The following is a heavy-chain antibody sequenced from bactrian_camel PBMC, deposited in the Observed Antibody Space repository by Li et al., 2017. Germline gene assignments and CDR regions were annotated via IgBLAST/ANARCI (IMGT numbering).Heavy chain of an antibody. CDR3: AAAQATLVSFGPRGNSADCPAEYNY. V-gene: IGHV3S53*01. D-gene: IGHD6*01. J-gene: IGHJ4*01. Sequence: HVQLVESGGGSVQAGESMRLSCIASESIIGQRTYCMAWFRQSPGKEREGVATIDCDGMTNYTSSVTGRFTISKDNAKNTLYLQMNSLSSEDTAMYHCAAAQATLVSFGPRGNSADCPAEYNYWGQGTQVTVS. CDR2: IDCDGMT. CDR1: ESIIGQRTYC.